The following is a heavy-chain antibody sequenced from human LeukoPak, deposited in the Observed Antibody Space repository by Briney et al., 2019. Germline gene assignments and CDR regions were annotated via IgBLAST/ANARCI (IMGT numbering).Heavy chain of an antibody. D-gene: IGHD5-12*01. CDR2: ISYDGSNT. CDR1: GFPFSTYG. V-gene: IGHV3-30*03. J-gene: IGHJ4*02. Sequence: GSLRLSCAASGFPFSTYGMHWVRQAPGKGLEWVAPISYDGSNTYYPDSVKGRFTISRDNAKNSLYLQMNSLRAEDTAVYYCARASLGVATVYYFDYWGQGTLVTVSS. CDR3: ARASLGVATVYYFDY.